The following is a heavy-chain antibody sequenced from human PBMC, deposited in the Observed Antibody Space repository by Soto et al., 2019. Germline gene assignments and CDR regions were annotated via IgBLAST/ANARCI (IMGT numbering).Heavy chain of an antibody. CDR1: GYTFTHFY. Sequence: ASVKVSFKASGYTFTHFYITWVRQAPGQGLEWMGAISPQSFNTNYAQKFQGRVTLTTEKSTNTAYMDLRSLISDDTAVYYCARYRSPDHYYHGMDVSGQGTTVTVS. V-gene: IGHV1-18*01. CDR2: ISPQSFNT. D-gene: IGHD6-13*01. CDR3: ARYRSPDHYYHGMDV. J-gene: IGHJ6*02.